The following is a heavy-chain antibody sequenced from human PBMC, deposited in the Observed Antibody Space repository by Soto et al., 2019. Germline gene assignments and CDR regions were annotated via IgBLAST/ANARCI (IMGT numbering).Heavy chain of an antibody. CDR2: IYSGGST. Sequence: GGSLRLSCAASGFTVSSNYMSWVRQAPGKGLEWVSVIYSGGSTYYADSVKGRFTISRDNSKNTLYLQMNSLRAEDTAVYYCARGGAVAKLVGYYYYGMDVWGQGTTVTVSS. CDR1: GFTVSSNY. V-gene: IGHV3-66*01. J-gene: IGHJ6*02. CDR3: ARGGAVAKLVGYYYYGMDV. D-gene: IGHD6-19*01.